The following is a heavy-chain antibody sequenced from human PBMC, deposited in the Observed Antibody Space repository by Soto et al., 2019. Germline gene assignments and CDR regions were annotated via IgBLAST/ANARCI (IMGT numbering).Heavy chain of an antibody. V-gene: IGHV4-59*01. CDR3: ARGGWSNDF. CDR1: GGSFSGFA. CDR2: IHRGGNT. Sequence: SETLSLTCIVSGGSFSGFAWCWTRQPPGKGLERIGYIHRGGNTYYSPSLENRVTISVDTSKNQFSLKLRSVNASDTAVYYWARGGWSNDFWGQGILVTVS. J-gene: IGHJ4*02. D-gene: IGHD6-19*01.